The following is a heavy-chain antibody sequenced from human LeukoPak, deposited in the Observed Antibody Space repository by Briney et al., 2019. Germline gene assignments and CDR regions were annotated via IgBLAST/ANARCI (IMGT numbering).Heavy chain of an antibody. CDR2: ILNDGTWE. CDR3: VKGGSISHNWFDS. CDR1: GFTYSDYG. D-gene: IGHD3-16*01. V-gene: IGHV3-30*02. J-gene: IGHJ5*01. Sequence: GGSLRLSCAASGFTYSDYGMHWVREERGRGLEGVAFILNDGTWEYYPDSVKGRLTISRDNSRNTLYLQMNSVRLEDTAIYYCVKGGSISHNWFDSWGQGTLVTVSS.